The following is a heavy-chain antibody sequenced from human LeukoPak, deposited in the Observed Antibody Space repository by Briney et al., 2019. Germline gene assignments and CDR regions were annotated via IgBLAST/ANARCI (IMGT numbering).Heavy chain of an antibody. J-gene: IGHJ3*02. CDR1: GDSVSNNIAT. V-gene: IGHV6-1*01. CDR3: ARDPGRGSGYYNDAFDI. CDR2: TYYRSKWYN. Sequence: SQTLSLTFAISGDSVSNNIATWNWVRQSPSRGLEWLGRTYYRSKWYNDYAVSVKSRITINPDTSKNQFSLQLNSVTPEDTAVYYCARDPGRGSGYYNDAFDIWGQGTMVTVSS. D-gene: IGHD3-22*01.